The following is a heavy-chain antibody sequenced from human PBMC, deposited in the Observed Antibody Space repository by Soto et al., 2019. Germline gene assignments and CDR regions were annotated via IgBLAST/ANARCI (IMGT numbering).Heavy chain of an antibody. J-gene: IGHJ4*02. CDR2: INWNSGKV. CDR3: ARTRTLFSPPGYFDY. D-gene: IGHD3-9*01. Sequence: GGSLRLSCAASGFTFENYAMYWVRPAPGKDLEWVAGINWNSGKVGYADSVKGRFTISRDNAKNSLYLQMNSLRAEDTAVYYCARTRTLFSPPGYFDYWGQGTLVTVSS. CDR1: GFTFENYA. V-gene: IGHV3-9*01.